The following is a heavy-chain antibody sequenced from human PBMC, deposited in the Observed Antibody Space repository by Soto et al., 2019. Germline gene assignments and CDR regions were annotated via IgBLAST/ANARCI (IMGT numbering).Heavy chain of an antibody. CDR2: IRYDGSDE. CDR1: GFSFSAYR. J-gene: IGHJ5*02. D-gene: IGHD2-2*01. V-gene: IGHV3-33*01. CDR3: ARDFASYCTTARCYFSGP. Sequence: GVSLRLSCAASGFSFSAYRMHRVRQAPGEGLERVAVIRYDGSDEYYADSVKGRFTISRDNSKNTLYLQMNSLRAEDTAVYYCARDFASYCTTARCYFSGPWGKGNLVTVSS.